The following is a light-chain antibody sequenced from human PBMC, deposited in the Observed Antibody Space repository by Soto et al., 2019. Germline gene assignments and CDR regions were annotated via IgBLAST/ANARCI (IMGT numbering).Light chain of an antibody. V-gene: IGKV3-20*01. CDR1: QSVSSSY. Sequence: EIVFTQSPGTLSLSPGEGVTLSCRASQSVSSSYLAWYQQKPGLAPRLLIYGASSRATGIPDRFGGSGSGTDFTLTISRLEPDDFAVYYCQQYSSFPRTFGQGTKVDIK. J-gene: IGKJ1*01. CDR2: GAS. CDR3: QQYSSFPRT.